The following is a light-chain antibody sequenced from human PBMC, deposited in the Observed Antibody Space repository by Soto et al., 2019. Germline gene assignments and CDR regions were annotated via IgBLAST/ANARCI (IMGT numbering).Light chain of an antibody. CDR2: AAS. CDR1: QGISTY. V-gene: IGKV1-27*01. Sequence: DIQMTQSPSSLSASVGDRVTITCRASQGISTYLAWYQQKPGKVPKLLIYAASTLQSGVPSRFSGSGSGTDFTLTISSLQPEDVATYYCQKYNSDAFTFGGGTKVEIK. CDR3: QKYNSDAFT. J-gene: IGKJ4*01.